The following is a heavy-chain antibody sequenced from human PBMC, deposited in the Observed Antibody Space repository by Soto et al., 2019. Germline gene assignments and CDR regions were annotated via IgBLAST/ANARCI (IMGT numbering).Heavy chain of an antibody. CDR2: INPNSGDK. V-gene: IGHV1-2*04. CDR1: GYTFTYYY. J-gene: IGHJ4*02. CDR3: ARHYSSSWSNFDY. D-gene: IGHD6-13*01. Sequence: GASVKVSCKASGYTFTYYYLHWVRQAHEQGLEWMGWINPNSGDKKYAQRFQAWVTMTRDTSINTAYMELSRLRSDDTAVYYCARHYSSSWSNFDYWGQGTLVTVSS.